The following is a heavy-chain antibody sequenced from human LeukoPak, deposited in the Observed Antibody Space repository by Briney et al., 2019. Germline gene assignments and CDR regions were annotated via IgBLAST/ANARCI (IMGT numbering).Heavy chain of an antibody. CDR2: IIPIFGTA. Sequence: SVKVSCKASGGTFSSYAISWVRQAPGQGLEWMGGIIPIFGTANYAQKFQGRVTITADKSTSTAYMELGSLRSEDTAVYYCASRPRDIVATITDYWGQGILVTVSS. D-gene: IGHD5-12*01. J-gene: IGHJ4*02. V-gene: IGHV1-69*06. CDR3: ASRPRDIVATITDY. CDR1: GGTFSSYA.